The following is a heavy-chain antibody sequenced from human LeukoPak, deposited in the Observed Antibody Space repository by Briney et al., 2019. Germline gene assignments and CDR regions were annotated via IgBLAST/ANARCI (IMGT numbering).Heavy chain of an antibody. CDR2: IYYSGST. J-gene: IGHJ4*02. CDR1: GGSISSYY. D-gene: IGHD3-22*01. V-gene: IGHV4-59*01. Sequence: PSETLSLTCTVSGGSISSYYWSWIRQPPGKGLEWIGYIYYSGSTNYNPSLKSRVTISVDTSKNQFSLKLSSVTAADTAVYYCARSTSRPYYYDSSGYYYFDYWGQGTLVTASS. CDR3: ARSTSRPYYYDSSGYYYFDY.